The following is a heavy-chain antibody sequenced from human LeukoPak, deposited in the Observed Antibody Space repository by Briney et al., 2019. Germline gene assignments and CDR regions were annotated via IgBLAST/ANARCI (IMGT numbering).Heavy chain of an antibody. V-gene: IGHV3-20*04. Sequence: SGGSLRLSCAASGFTFDDYGMSWVRQAPGKGLEWVSGINWNGGSTGYADSVKGRFTISRDNAKNSLYLQMNSLRAEDTAVYYCARDRTTIFGVVTTYFDYWGQGTLVTVSS. CDR2: INWNGGST. J-gene: IGHJ4*02. CDR1: GFTFDDYG. CDR3: ARDRTTIFGVVTTYFDY. D-gene: IGHD3-3*01.